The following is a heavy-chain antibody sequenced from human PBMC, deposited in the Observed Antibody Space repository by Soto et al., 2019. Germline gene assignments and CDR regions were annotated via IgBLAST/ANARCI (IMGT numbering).Heavy chain of an antibody. D-gene: IGHD1-26*01. J-gene: IGHJ4*02. CDR1: GFTFSSYA. V-gene: IGHV3-23*01. CDR3: AQAPGESYAWSPGFDS. CDR2: ITTTGGAK. Sequence: EVQLLVSGGGLVQPGGSLRLSCAASGFTFSSYAMNWVRQAPGEGLEWVSTITTTGGAKIYADSVKGRFTISRDNSKNTRVLHMNNRRVEDTALDYCAQAPGESYAWSPGFDSLGQGTRVTVAS.